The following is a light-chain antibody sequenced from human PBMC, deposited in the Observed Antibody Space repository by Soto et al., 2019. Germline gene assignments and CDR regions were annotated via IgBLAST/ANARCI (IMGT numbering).Light chain of an antibody. CDR1: QSVSGN. CDR2: GAS. J-gene: IGKJ1*01. Sequence: EIVMTQSPATLSVSPGGRATLSFMGSQSVSGNLAWYQQKPGQAPRLLIYGASTRATGIPARFSGSGSGTEFTLTINSLQSEDFAVYYCQQYNNWWTFGQGTKVDIK. V-gene: IGKV3-15*01. CDR3: QQYNNWWT.